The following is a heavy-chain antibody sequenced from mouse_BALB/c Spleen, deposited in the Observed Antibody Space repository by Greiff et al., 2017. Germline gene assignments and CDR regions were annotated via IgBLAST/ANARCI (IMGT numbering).Heavy chain of an antibody. CDR3: AHGYPYAMDY. D-gene: IGHD2-2*01. J-gene: IGHJ4*01. CDR1: GYSITSDYA. CDR2: ISYSGST. V-gene: IGHV3-2*02. Sequence: EVQLQQSGPGLVKPSQSLSLTCTVTGYSITSDYAWNWIRQFPGNKLEWMGYISYSGSTSYNPSLKSRISITRDTSKNQFFLQLNSVTTEGTATYYCAHGYPYAMDYWGQGTSVTVSS.